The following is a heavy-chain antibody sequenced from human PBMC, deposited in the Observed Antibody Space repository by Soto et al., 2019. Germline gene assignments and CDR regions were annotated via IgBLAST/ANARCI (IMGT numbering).Heavy chain of an antibody. Sequence: GGSLRLSCATSGFTFNTYPMTWGRQAPGKGLEWVASISSTAGRTSSYADSVKGRFAIGRDFSDDSVYLEMNNLRADDTAVYFPAKGVLSSHSGMEVWGQGATLTVSS. CDR2: ISSTAGRTS. V-gene: IGHV3-23*01. J-gene: IGHJ6*02. CDR3: AKGVLSSHSGMEV. CDR1: GFTFNTYP. D-gene: IGHD6-6*01.